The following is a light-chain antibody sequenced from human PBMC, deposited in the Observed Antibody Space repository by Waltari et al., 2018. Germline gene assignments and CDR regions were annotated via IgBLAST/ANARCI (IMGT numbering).Light chain of an antibody. CDR3: CSYTSSTSVT. CDR1: GRDIGTHEY. J-gene: IGLJ2*01. Sequence: SALTQPASVSGSPGQSITISCTGLGRDIGTHEYVSWYHQHPGKAPKLIIYDVSHRPSGVSNRVAGSESGSSASLTISGLQAEDEADYYCCSYTSSTSVTFGGGTKVTVL. V-gene: IGLV2-14*03. CDR2: DVS.